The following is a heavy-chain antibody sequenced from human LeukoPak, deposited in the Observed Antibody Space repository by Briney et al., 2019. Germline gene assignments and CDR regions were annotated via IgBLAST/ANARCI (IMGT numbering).Heavy chain of an antibody. J-gene: IGHJ6*03. D-gene: IGHD2-2*01. CDR2: IYYSGST. V-gene: IGHV4-59*01. CDR3: AGDSKGYYYYYMDV. Sequence: SETLSLTCTVSGGSISSYYWSWIRQPPGKGLEWIGYIYYSGSTNYNPSLKSRVTISVDTSKNQFSLKLSSVTAADTAVYYCAGDSKGYYYYYMDVWGKGTTVTVSS. CDR1: GGSISSYY.